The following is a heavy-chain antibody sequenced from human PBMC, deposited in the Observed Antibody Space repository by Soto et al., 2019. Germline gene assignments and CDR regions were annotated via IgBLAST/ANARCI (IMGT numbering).Heavy chain of an antibody. D-gene: IGHD6-13*01. Sequence: EVQLVESGGGLVKPGGSLRLSCAASGFTFSSYSMNWDRQAPGKGLEWVSSISSSSSYIYYADSVKGRFTISRDNAKNSLYLQMNSLRAEDTAVYYCARDTSSSWYRGGAFDIWGQGTMVTVSS. J-gene: IGHJ3*02. V-gene: IGHV3-21*01. CDR1: GFTFSSYS. CDR2: ISSSSSYI. CDR3: ARDTSSSWYRGGAFDI.